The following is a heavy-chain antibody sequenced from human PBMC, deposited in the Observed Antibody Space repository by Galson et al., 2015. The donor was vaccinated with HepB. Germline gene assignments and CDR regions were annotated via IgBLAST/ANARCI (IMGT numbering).Heavy chain of an antibody. CDR2: ISQDRGMV. V-gene: IGHV3-9*01. J-gene: IGHJ3*01. CDR3: ARDSVMCTGCAFDV. CDR1: GFTVSSNY. D-gene: IGHD2-8*02. Sequence: SLRLSCAASGFTVSSNYMSWVRQAPGKGLEWISGISQDRGMVGHPASVRGRFTISRVNDKNTLYLQMNSLRAEDTAVYYCARDSVMCTGCAFDVWGQGTLVTVSS.